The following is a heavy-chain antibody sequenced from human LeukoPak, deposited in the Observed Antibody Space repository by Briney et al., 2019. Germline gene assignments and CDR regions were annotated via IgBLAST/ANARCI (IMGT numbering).Heavy chain of an antibody. CDR3: ARDQAFSGSYGKAPFLFDY. J-gene: IGHJ4*02. Sequence: GASVKVSCKASGYTFTSYGISRVRQAPGQGLEWMGWISAYNGNTNYAQKLQGRVTMTTDTSTSTAYMELRSLRSDVTAVYYCARDQAFSGSYGKAPFLFDYWGQGTLVTVSS. CDR2: ISAYNGNT. V-gene: IGHV1-18*01. CDR1: GYTFTSYG. D-gene: IGHD1-26*01.